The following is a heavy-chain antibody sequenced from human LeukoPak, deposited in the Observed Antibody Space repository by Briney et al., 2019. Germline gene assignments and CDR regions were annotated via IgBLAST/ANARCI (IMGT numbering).Heavy chain of an antibody. J-gene: IGHJ4*02. CDR1: GYTFTGYY. CDR2: INHNSGGT. D-gene: IGHD3-10*01. CDR3: AKYYYGSGSYPT. Sequence: RASVKVSCKASGYTFTGYYMHWVRQAPGQGLEWMGWINHNSGGTNYAQKFQGRVTMTRDTSISTAYMELSRLRSDDTAVYYCAKYYYGSGSYPTWGQGTLVTVSS. V-gene: IGHV1-2*02.